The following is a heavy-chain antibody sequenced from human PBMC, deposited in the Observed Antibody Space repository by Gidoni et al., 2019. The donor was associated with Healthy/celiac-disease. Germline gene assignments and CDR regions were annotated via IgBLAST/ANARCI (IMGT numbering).Heavy chain of an antibody. V-gene: IGHV1-69*09. CDR2: IIPSLGIA. D-gene: IGHD5-12*01. J-gene: IGHJ2*01. CDR1: GGTFSSYA. CDR3: ARESFLSMATTMWYWYFDL. Sequence: QVQLVQSGAEVKKPGSAVTVSCKASGGTFSSYAVSWVRRAPGQGLEWMGRIIPSLGIANYAQNFQGSVTITADKSTSTAYMELSSLRSEDTAVYYWARESFLSMATTMWYWYFDLWGRGTLVTVSS.